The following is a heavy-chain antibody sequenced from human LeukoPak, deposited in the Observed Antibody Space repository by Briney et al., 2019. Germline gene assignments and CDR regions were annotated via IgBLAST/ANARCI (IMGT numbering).Heavy chain of an antibody. Sequence: ASVKVSCKASGYTFTSYAITWVRQAPGQGLEWMGWISVYNGKTNHAQKFQGRVTITADTSTDTAYMELSSLRSEDTAVYYCATEVLSGSPDYWGQGTLVTVSS. CDR3: ATEVLSGSPDY. D-gene: IGHD1-26*01. CDR1: GYTFTSYA. V-gene: IGHV1-18*01. J-gene: IGHJ4*02. CDR2: ISVYNGKT.